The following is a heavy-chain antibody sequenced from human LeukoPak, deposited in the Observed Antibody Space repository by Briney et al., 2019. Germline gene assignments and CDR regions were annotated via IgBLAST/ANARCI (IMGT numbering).Heavy chain of an antibody. CDR1: GYTFTSYD. CDR3: ARPSPWENWFDP. Sequence: ASVKVSCKASGYTFTSYDINWVRQATGQGLEWMGWMNPNSGYTGYAQKFQGRVTMTRNTSISTAYMELSSLRSEDTAVYYCARPSPWENWFDPWGQGTLVTVSS. CDR2: MNPNSGYT. J-gene: IGHJ5*02. D-gene: IGHD1-26*01. V-gene: IGHV1-8*01.